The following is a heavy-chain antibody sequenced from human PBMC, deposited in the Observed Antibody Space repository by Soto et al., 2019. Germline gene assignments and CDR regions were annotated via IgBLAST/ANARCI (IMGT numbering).Heavy chain of an antibody. Sequence: GASVKFSCKASGYTFTTYGVSWVRQAPGQGLEWMGWISAYNGNTNYAQRVQGRVTMTADTSASTAYMEMRSLRSDDTAVYYCARDSSYYYDSSRYLPFDYWGQGTLVTVSS. J-gene: IGHJ4*02. V-gene: IGHV1-18*04. D-gene: IGHD3-22*01. CDR1: GYTFTTYG. CDR3: ARDSSYYYDSSRYLPFDY. CDR2: ISAYNGNT.